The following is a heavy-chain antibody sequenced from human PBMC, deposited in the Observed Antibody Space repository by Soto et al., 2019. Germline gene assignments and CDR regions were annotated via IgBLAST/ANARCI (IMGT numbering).Heavy chain of an antibody. V-gene: IGHV1-18*01. CDR2: ISAYNGNT. D-gene: IGHD3-22*01. CDR3: ARDRDYYYDSSGHARDAFDI. Sequence: ASVKVSCKASGYTFTSYGISWVRQAPGEGLEWMGWISAYNGNTNYAQKLQGRVTMTTDTSTSTAYMELRSLRSDDTAVYYCARDRDYYYDSSGHARDAFDIWGQGTMVTVSS. J-gene: IGHJ3*02. CDR1: GYTFTSYG.